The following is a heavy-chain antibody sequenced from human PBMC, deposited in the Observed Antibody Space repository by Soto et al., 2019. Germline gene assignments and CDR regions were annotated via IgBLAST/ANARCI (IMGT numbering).Heavy chain of an antibody. V-gene: IGHV3-33*01. J-gene: IGHJ6*02. Sequence: QVQLVESGGGVVQPGRSLRLSCAASGFTFSSDGMHWVRQAPGKGLERVAVIWYDGSNKYYADSVKGRFTISRDNSQNTLYLQMNSLRAEDTAVYYCARVLLEPEPYYSYGMDVWGQWTTVTVSS. CDR3: ARVLLEPEPYYSYGMDV. CDR1: GFTFSSDG. D-gene: IGHD1-1*01. CDR2: IWYDGSNK.